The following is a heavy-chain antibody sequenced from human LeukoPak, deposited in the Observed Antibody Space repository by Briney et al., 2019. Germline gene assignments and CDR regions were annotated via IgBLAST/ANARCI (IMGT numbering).Heavy chain of an antibody. D-gene: IGHD3-10*01. J-gene: IGHJ4*02. CDR2: IYTSGST. CDR3: ARGVPRTMVRGVFYYFDY. V-gene: IGHV4-4*07. CDR1: SGSISSYY. Sequence: PSETLSLTCTVSSGSISSYYWSWIRQPAGKGLEWIGRIYTSGSTNYNPSLKSRVTISVDTSKNQFSLKLSSVTAADTAVYYCARGVPRTMVRGVFYYFDYWGQGALVTVSS.